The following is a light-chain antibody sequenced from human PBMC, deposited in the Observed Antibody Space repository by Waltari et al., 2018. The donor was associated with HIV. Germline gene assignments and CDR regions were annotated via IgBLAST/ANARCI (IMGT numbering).Light chain of an antibody. CDR2: EAA. CDR1: QSIRAK. J-gene: IGKJ2*01. Sequence: EIVMTQSPPTLSVSPGQRVTLSCRASQSIRAKVAWYQQRPGQATRLLIDEAATRPTGIPARFSGSGSGTEFTLTISSLQSEDFATYFCQQYDSGPRGITFGQGTMLEIK. CDR3: QQYDSGPRGIT. V-gene: IGKV3-15*01.